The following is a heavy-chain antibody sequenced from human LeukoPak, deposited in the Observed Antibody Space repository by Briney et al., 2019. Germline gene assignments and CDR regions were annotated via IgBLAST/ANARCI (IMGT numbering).Heavy chain of an antibody. D-gene: IGHD1-26*01. J-gene: IGHJ4*01. CDR1: GGSISSHY. CDR3: ARYSGSYHALDY. V-gene: IGHV4-59*11. Sequence: SETLSLTCTVSGGSISSHYWSWIRQPPGKGLEWIGYIYYSGSTNYNPSLKSRVTISVDTSKNQFSLKLSSVTAADTAVYYCARYSGSYHALDYWGHGTLVTVSS. CDR2: IYYSGST.